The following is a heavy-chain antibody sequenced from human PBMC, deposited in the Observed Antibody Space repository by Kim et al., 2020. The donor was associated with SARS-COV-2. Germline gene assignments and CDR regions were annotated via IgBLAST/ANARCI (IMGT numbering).Heavy chain of an antibody. CDR3: TTDPMAATYYYGSGRIDY. D-gene: IGHD3-10*01. CDR2: IKSKTDGGTT. CDR1: GFTFSNAW. V-gene: IGHV3-15*01. Sequence: GGSLRLSCAASGFTFSNAWMSWVRQAPGKGLEWVGRIKSKTDGGTTDYAAPVKGRFTISRDDSKNTLYLQMNSLKTEDTAVYYCTTDPMAATYYYGSGRIDYWGQGTLVTVSS. J-gene: IGHJ4*02.